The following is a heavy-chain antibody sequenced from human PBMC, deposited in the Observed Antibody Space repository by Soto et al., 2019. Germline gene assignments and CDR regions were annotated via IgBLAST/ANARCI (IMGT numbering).Heavy chain of an antibody. Sequence: SETLSLTCSVSGGSISSGYYYWSWIRQPPGKGLEWIGNIYYSGNTYYNPSLKSRLIISIDTSKNKFSLTVGSVAAADTAVYYCASSSLSGMDVWGQGTTVT. CDR1: GGSISSGYYY. J-gene: IGHJ6*02. V-gene: IGHV4-30-4*01. CDR3: ASSSLSGMDV. CDR2: IYYSGNT. D-gene: IGHD2-2*01.